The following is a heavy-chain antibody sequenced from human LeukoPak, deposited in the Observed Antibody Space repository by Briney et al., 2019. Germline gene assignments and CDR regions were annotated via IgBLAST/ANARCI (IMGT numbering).Heavy chain of an antibody. Sequence: GGSLRLSCAASGFTFSDYYMSWIRQARGKGLEGVSYISSSGSTIYYADSGKGRFTISRDNAKNSLYLQMNSLRAEDTAVYYCARGGLYYYYYMDVWGKGTTVTVSS. V-gene: IGHV3-11*01. J-gene: IGHJ6*03. CDR1: GFTFSDYY. CDR2: ISSSGSTI. CDR3: ARGGLYYYYYMDV.